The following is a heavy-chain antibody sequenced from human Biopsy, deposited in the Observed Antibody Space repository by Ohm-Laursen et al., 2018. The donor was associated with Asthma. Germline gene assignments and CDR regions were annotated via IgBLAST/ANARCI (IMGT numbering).Heavy chain of an antibody. CDR3: ARTFHFWSPYHAEHYQL. CDR2: ISYDGSNK. CDR1: GFTFSSYG. Sequence: SLRLSCTASGFTFSSYGMHWARQAPGKGLEWVAVISYDGSNKYYADSVKGRFTISRDNAKNSLYLQMNSLRAEDTAVYYCARTFHFWSPYHAEHYQLWGQGTLVTVSS. V-gene: IGHV3-30*03. J-gene: IGHJ1*01. D-gene: IGHD3-3*02.